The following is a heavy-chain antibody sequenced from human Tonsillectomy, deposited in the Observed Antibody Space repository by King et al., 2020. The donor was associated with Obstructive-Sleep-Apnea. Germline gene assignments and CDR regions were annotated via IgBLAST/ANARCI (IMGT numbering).Heavy chain of an antibody. CDR3: ARNGPIVPTISSMYLPNWFDP. Sequence: LQLQESGPGLVKPSETLSLTCTVSGGSISSGSYFWGWIRQSPGKGLEWIGTIYYSGSTYYNPSLKSRLTISVDTSKNQFSLRLNSVTAADTAVYYCARNGPIVPTISSMYLPNWFDPWGRGTPVTVSS. D-gene: IGHD5-12*01. CDR2: IYYSGST. J-gene: IGHJ5*02. CDR1: GGSISSGSYF. V-gene: IGHV4-39*07.